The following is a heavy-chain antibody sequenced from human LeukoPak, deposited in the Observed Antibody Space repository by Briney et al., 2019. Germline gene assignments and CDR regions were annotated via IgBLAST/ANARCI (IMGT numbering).Heavy chain of an antibody. J-gene: IGHJ4*02. V-gene: IGHV4-61*02. CDR1: GGSISSGSYY. CDR2: IYTSGST. D-gene: IGHD2-2*01. Sequence: SQTLSLTCTVSGGSISSGSYYWSWIRQPAGKGLEWIGRIYTSGSTNYNPSLKSRVTISVDTSKNQFSLKLSSVTAADTAVYYCASHCSSTSCYGTDYWGQGTLVTVSS. CDR3: ASHCSSTSCYGTDY.